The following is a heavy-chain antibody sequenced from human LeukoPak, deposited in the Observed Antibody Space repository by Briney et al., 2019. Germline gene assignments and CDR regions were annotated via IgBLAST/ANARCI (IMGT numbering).Heavy chain of an antibody. Sequence: PSETLSLTCTVSGGSFSSYYWSWIRQPPGKGLEWIGYIYYSGSTNYNPSLKSRVTISVDTSKNQFSLKLSSVTAAATAVYYFAGGRYECCCYFPYYFDFWGQGTLVTVSS. J-gene: IGHJ4*02. CDR2: IYYSGST. V-gene: IGHV4-59*01. CDR3: AGGRYECCCYFPYYFDF. CDR1: GGSFSSYY. D-gene: IGHD3-22*01.